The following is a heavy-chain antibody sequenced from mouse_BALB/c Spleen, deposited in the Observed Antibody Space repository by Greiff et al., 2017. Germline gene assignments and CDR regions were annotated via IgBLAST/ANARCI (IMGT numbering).Heavy chain of an antibody. V-gene: IGHV5-9*03. J-gene: IGHJ3*01. CDR3: AREGNLYYGYGY. D-gene: IGHD2-2*01. CDR1: GFTFSSYT. Sequence: DVHLVESGGGLVKPGGSLKLSCAASGFTFSSYTMSWVRQTPEKRLEWVATISSGGGNTYYPDSVKGRFTISRDNAKNNLYLQMSSLRSEDTALYYCAREGNLYYGYGYWGQGTLVTVSA. CDR2: ISSGGGNT.